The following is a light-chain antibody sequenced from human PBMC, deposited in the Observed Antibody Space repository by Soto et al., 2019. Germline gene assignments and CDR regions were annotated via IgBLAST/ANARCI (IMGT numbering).Light chain of an antibody. V-gene: IGKV3-11*01. J-gene: IGKJ1*01. CDR2: DPS. CDR1: QSVSSY. CDR3: QQSSNWPTWT. Sequence: EIVLTQSPATLSLSPGERATLSCRASQSVSSYLAWYQQKPGQAPRLLIYDPSNKATSIPARFSASGYATDLALSISSLEPEDFAVYYRQQSSNWPTWTFGQGTKVQIK.